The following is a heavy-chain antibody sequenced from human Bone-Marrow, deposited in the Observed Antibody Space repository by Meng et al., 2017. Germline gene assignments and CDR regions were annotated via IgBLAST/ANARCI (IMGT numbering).Heavy chain of an antibody. V-gene: IGHV3-15*01. Sequence: GESLKISCVASGITFRNLWRTWVRQAPGKGLEWVGRIKSKVNGGTTDFAAPVKGRFTISSDDPENTLYLQMNSLKTEDTAVYYCTTDRPFTEGGVITTWGQGTLVTVSS. J-gene: IGHJ5*02. CDR3: TTDRPFTEGGVITT. D-gene: IGHD3-16*02. CDR2: IKSKVNGGTT. CDR1: GITFRNLW.